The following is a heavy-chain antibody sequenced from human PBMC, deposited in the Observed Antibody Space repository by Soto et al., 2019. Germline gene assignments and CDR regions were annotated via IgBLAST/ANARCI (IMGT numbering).Heavy chain of an antibody. CDR2: IYPGDSDT. CDR3: ARCPAMEIDAFDI. J-gene: IGHJ3*02. D-gene: IGHD5-18*01. Sequence: CVRWVRKKPGKDLEWMGIIYPGDSDTRYSPSFQGQVTNSADKSISTDYLQWSSLKASDTAMYYCARCPAMEIDAFDIWGQGKLVTGSS. CDR1: C. V-gene: IGHV5-51*01.